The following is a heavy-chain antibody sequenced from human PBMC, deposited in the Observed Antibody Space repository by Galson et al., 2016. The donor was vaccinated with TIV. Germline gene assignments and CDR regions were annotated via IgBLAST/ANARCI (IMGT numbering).Heavy chain of an antibody. D-gene: IGHD1-1*01. Sequence: SVKVSCKASGYIFINYYIHWVRQAPGQGLEWLGWFNPDSGATQYAQKFQGRVTMPRDTSISTAYMELRRIISDDTAVYYCARVNCARAFDYWGQGTQVTVSS. CDR3: ARVNCARAFDY. J-gene: IGHJ4*02. V-gene: IGHV1-2*02. CDR2: FNPDSGAT. CDR1: GYIFINYY.